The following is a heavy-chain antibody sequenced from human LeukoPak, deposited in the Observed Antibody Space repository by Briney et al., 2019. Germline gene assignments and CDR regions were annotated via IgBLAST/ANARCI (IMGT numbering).Heavy chain of an antibody. Sequence: ASVKVSCKASGYTFTSYGISWVRQAPGQGLEWMGWISAYNGNTNFAQKLQGRVTMTTDTSTSTAYMDLRSLRSDDTAVYYCARDQAATNAQVRFCLDWGQGTLVTVSS. D-gene: IGHD3-9*01. CDR1: GYTFTSYG. CDR2: ISAYNGNT. CDR3: ARDQAATNAQVRFCLD. J-gene: IGHJ4*02. V-gene: IGHV1-18*01.